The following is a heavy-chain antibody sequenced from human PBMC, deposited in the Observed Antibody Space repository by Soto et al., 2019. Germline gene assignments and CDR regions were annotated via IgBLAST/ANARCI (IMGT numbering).Heavy chain of an antibody. Sequence: QVQLQQWRAGLLKPSETLSLTCAVYGGSFSGYYWSWIRQPPGKGLEWIGEINHSGSTNYNPSLKSRVTISVDTSKNQFSLKLSSVTAADTAVYYCAREVGRKVTGIWGQGTMVTVSS. CDR2: INHSGST. CDR3: AREVGRKVTGI. D-gene: IGHD2-21*02. J-gene: IGHJ3*02. V-gene: IGHV4-34*01. CDR1: GGSFSGYY.